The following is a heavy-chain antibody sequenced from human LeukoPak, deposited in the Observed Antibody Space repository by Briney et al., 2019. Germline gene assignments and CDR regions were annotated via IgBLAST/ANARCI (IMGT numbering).Heavy chain of an antibody. CDR3: ASKYYYDSSGYYWDEYFQH. Sequence: GESLKISCKGSGYSFTSYWIGWVRQMPGKGLEWMGIIYPGDSDTRYSPSFQGQVTISADKSISTAYLQWSSLKASNTAMYYCASKYYYDSSGYYWDEYFQHWGQGTLVTVSS. CDR1: GYSFTSYW. V-gene: IGHV5-51*01. D-gene: IGHD3-22*01. CDR2: IYPGDSDT. J-gene: IGHJ1*01.